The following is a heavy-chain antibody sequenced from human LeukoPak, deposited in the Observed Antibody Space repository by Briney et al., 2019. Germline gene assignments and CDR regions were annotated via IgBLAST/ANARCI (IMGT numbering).Heavy chain of an antibody. V-gene: IGHV1-69*05. CDR2: IIPIFGTA. Sequence: SVKVSCKASGGTFSSYAISWVRQAPGQGPEWMGGIIPIFGTANYAQKFQGRVTITTDESTSTAYMELSSLRSEDMAVYYCARSGYSYGMSFDYWGQGTLVTVSS. CDR1: GGTFSSYA. D-gene: IGHD5-18*01. CDR3: ARSGYSYGMSFDY. J-gene: IGHJ4*02.